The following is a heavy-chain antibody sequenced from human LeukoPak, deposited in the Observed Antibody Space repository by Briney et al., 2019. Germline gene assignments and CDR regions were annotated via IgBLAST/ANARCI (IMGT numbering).Heavy chain of an antibody. V-gene: IGHV4-59*08. CDR3: ARTLWSVSYSDY. D-gene: IGHD3-3*01. CDR2: IYYSGST. CDR1: GGSISSYY. J-gene: IGHJ4*02. Sequence: SETLSLTCTVSGGSISSYYWSWIRQPPGKGLEWIGYIYYSGSTNYNPSLKSRVTISVDTSKNQFSLKLSSVTAADTAVYYCARTLWSVSYSDYWGQGTLVTVSS.